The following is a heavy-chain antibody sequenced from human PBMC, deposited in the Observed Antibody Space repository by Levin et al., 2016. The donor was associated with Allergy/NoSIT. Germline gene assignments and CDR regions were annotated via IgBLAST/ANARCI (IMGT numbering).Heavy chain of an antibody. Sequence: SETLSLTCTVSGGSISSSSYYWGWIRQPPGKGLEWIGSIYYSGSTYYNPSLKSRVTISVDTSKNQFSLKLSSATAADTAVYYCASQFALWFGECTHWGQGTLVTVSS. V-gene: IGHV4-39*01. CDR3: ASQFALWFGECTH. CDR2: IYYSGST. D-gene: IGHD3-10*01. CDR1: GGSISSSSYY. J-gene: IGHJ4*02.